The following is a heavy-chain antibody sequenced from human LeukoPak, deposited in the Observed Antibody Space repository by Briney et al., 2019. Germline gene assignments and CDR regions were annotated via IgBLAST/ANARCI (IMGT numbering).Heavy chain of an antibody. V-gene: IGHV1-18*01. CDR1: GYTFTSYG. D-gene: IGHD3-22*01. J-gene: IGHJ6*03. CDR3: ARVGYYDSSGYYTFEGYYYYYYMDV. CDR2: ISAYNGNT. Sequence: ASVKVSCKASGYTFTSYGISWVRQAPGQGLEWMGWISAYNGNTNYAQKLQGRVTMTTDTSTSTAYMELRSLRSDDTAVYYCARVGYYDSSGYYTFEGYYYYYYMDVWGKGTTVTISS.